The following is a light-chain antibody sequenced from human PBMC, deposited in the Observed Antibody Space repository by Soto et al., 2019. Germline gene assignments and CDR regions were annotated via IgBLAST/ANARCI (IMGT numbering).Light chain of an antibody. Sequence: TQSLLSVSASDGHRVTITYLSSSANRNDLVWFQHKPGQAPKLLIHAASTLQSGVPPRFSGSGSGTDFTLTISSLQAEDFATYYCQQYYTYPRTFGGGTKVDIK. CDR1: SANRND. CDR2: AAS. J-gene: IGKJ4*01. CDR3: QQYYTYPRT. V-gene: IGKV1-6*01.